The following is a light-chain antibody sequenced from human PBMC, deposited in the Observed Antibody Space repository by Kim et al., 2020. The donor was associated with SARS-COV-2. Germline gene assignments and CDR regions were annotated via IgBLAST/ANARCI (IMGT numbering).Light chain of an antibody. V-gene: IGLV3-1*01. CDR3: QAWDSSTVV. Sequence: VSPGQTASITCSGNKLGDKYACWHQQKPGQSPVLVIYQDSKRPSGIPERFSGSNSGNTATLTISGTQAMDEADYYCQAWDSSTVVFGRGTQLTVL. J-gene: IGLJ2*01. CDR1: KLGDKY. CDR2: QDS.